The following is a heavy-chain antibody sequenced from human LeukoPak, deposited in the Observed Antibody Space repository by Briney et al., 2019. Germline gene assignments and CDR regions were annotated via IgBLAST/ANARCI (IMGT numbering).Heavy chain of an antibody. J-gene: IGHJ4*02. Sequence: PGGSLRLSCAASGFTFSNAWMSWVRQAPGEGLEWIGEIRHYDGHTKYNPSLKGRVTISIDKPRNHFSLTLTSVTAADTAIYYCASSIPICWSPNTYWGQGTLVVVSS. V-gene: IGHV4-4*02. CDR1: GFTFSNAW. CDR3: ASSIPICWSPNTY. CDR2: IRHYDGHT. D-gene: IGHD6-13*01.